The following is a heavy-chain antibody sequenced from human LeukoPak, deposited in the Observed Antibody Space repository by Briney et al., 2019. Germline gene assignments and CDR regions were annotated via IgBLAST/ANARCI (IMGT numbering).Heavy chain of an antibody. CDR2: ISRDGGST. CDR3: AKDTGAGRGFFDY. Sequence: PGGSLRLSCAASGLAFDDYAMHWVRQGPGKGLECVSLISRDGGSTYYADSVKGRFTISRDNGKNSLYLQMNSLRAEDTALYYCAKDTGAGRGFFDYWGQGTLVTVSS. D-gene: IGHD7-27*01. V-gene: IGHV3-43D*03. J-gene: IGHJ4*02. CDR1: GLAFDDYA.